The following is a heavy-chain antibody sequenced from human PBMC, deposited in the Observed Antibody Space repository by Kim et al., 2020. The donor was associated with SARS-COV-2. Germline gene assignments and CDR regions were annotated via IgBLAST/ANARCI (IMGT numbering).Heavy chain of an antibody. Sequence: SETLSLTCTVSGGSISSGDYYWSWIRQPPGKGLEWIGYIYYSGSTYYNPSLKSRVTISVDTSKNQFSLKLSSVTAADTAVYYCAMMGYDFWSGYPRAYGMDVWGQGTTVTVSS. V-gene: IGHV4-30-4*01. CDR1: GGSISSGDYY. D-gene: IGHD3-3*01. CDR2: IYYSGST. J-gene: IGHJ6*02. CDR3: AMMGYDFWSGYPRAYGMDV.